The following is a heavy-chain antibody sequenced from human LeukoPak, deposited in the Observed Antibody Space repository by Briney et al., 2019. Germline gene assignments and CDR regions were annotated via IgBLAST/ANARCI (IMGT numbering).Heavy chain of an antibody. CDR1: GGTFSSCA. D-gene: IGHD3-9*01. CDR3: ALQPRYFDWFLV. V-gene: IGHV1-69*01. CDR2: IIPIFGTA. Sequence: GASVKVSCKASGGTFSSCATNWVRQAPGQGLEWMGGIIPIFGTANYAQKFQGRVTITADESTSTAYMELSSLRSEDTAVYYCALQPRYFDWFLVWGQGTLVTVSS. J-gene: IGHJ4*02.